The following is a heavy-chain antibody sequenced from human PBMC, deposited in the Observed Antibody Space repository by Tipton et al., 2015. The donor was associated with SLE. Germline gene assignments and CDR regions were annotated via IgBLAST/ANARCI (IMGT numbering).Heavy chain of an antibody. Sequence: SLRLSCAASGFTFSTYAMHWARLAPGKGLEWVAVISYDGSNKYYADSVKGRFTISRDNSKNTLYLQMNSLRAEDTAVYYCARQPYYYDSSGYYYGAGYFDSWGQGTLVTVSS. CDR1: GFTFSTYA. CDR2: ISYDGSNK. J-gene: IGHJ4*02. V-gene: IGHV3-30-3*01. CDR3: ARQPYYYDSSGYYYGAGYFDS. D-gene: IGHD3-22*01.